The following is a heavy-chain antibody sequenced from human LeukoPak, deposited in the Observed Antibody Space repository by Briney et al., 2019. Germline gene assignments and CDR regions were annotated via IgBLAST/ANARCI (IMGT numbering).Heavy chain of an antibody. V-gene: IGHV1-2*04. CDR2: INPNSGGT. Sequence: ASVMVSGKASGYTFTGYYMHWVRQAPGQGLEWMGWINPNSGGTNYAQKFQGWVTMTRDTSISTAYMELSRLRSDDTAVYYCARERGGYCSGGSCYPNWFDPWGQGTLVTVSS. CDR1: GYTFTGYY. J-gene: IGHJ5*02. CDR3: ARERGGYCSGGSCYPNWFDP. D-gene: IGHD2-15*01.